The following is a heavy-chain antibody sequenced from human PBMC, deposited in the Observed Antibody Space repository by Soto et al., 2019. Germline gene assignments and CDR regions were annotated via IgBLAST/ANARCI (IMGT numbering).Heavy chain of an antibody. CDR2: IYYSGST. V-gene: IGHV4-39*07. J-gene: IGHJ4*02. CDR3: ARGTPFGY. Sequence: SETLSLTCTVSGGSISSSRYYWGWIRQPPGKGLEWIGSIYYSGSTYYNPSLKSRVTISVDRSKNQFSLKLSSVTAADTAVYYCARGTPFGYWGQGTLVTVSS. D-gene: IGHD3-10*01. CDR1: GGSISSSRYY.